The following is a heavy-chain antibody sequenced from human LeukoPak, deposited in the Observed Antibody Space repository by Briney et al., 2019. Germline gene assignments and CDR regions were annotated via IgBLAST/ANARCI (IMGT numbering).Heavy chain of an antibody. J-gene: IGHJ3*02. D-gene: IGHD3-22*01. Sequence: GASVKVSCKASGYTFTGYYMHWVRQAPGQGLEWMGWINPNSGGTNYAQKFQGRVTMTRDTSISTAYMELSRLRSDDTAVYYCARAQWYYDSSGYLGPHTAAHAFDIWGQGTMVTVSS. CDR3: ARAQWYYDSSGYLGPHTAAHAFDI. CDR2: INPNSGGT. V-gene: IGHV1-2*02. CDR1: GYTFTGYY.